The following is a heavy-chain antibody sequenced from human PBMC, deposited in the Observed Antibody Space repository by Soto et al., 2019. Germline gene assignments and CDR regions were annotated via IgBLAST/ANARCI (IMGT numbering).Heavy chain of an antibody. D-gene: IGHD5-12*01. CDR3: ATHRGGYDRDFDY. V-gene: IGHV3-53*02. CDR2: IYSDDSS. J-gene: IGHJ4*02. Sequence: EVQLVETGGGLIQPGGSLTLSCAVSGFTVSRNFMSWVRQAPGKGLEWVSVIYSDDSSYYAGSVKGRFTISRDNSKNTLFLQMNSLRAEDTAVYYCATHRGGYDRDFDYWGRGALVTVSS. CDR1: GFTVSRNF.